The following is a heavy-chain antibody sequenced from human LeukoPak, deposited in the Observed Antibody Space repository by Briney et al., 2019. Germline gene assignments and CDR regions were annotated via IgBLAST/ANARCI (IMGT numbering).Heavy chain of an antibody. V-gene: IGHV3-30*02. J-gene: IGHJ6*03. CDR2: IRYDGSNK. CDR1: GFTFSSYG. Sequence: PGGSLRLSCAASGFTFSSYGMHWVRQAPGKGLEGVAFIRYDGSNKYYADSVKGRFTISRDNSKNTLYLQMNSLRLEDTAVYYCAKGSKAVLIPRDHYMDVWGKGTTVTISS. D-gene: IGHD3-16*01. CDR3: AKGSKAVLIPRDHYMDV.